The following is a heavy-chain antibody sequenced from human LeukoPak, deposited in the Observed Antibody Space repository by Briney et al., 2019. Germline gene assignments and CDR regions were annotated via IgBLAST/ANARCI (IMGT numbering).Heavy chain of an antibody. CDR3: ARVAERTWLPYDAAFDI. CDR1: GGSFSGYY. J-gene: IGHJ3*02. D-gene: IGHD3-9*01. V-gene: IGHV4-34*01. Sequence: PSETLSLTCAVYGGSFSGYYWSWIRQPPGKGLEWIGEINHSGSTNYNPSLKSRVTISLDTSKNHFSLNLTSVTAADTAMYYCARVAERTWLPYDAAFDIWGRGTMVTVSS. CDR2: INHSGST.